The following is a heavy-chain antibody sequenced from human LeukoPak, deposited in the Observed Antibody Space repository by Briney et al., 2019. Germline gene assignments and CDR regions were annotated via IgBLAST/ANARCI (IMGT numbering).Heavy chain of an antibody. D-gene: IGHD2-2*01. CDR3: AKVSSTTYLLHYMDV. CDR2: FNPEDGEP. Sequence: ASVKVSCKVSGYTLTEISMHWVRQTAGNGLEWMGVFNPEDGEPIYAQKFQGRVTLTEDTSTDTAYMELTSLRAEDTAVYYCAKVSSTTYLLHYMDVWGKGTTVTVSS. CDR1: GYTLTEIS. J-gene: IGHJ6*03. V-gene: IGHV1-24*01.